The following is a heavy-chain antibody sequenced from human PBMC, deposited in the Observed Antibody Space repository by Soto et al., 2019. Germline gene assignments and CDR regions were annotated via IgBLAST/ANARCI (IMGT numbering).Heavy chain of an antibody. V-gene: IGHV3-30-3*01. CDR1: GFTFSNYA. J-gene: IGHJ6*02. D-gene: IGHD2-15*01. CDR2: ISYDGNNK. Sequence: QVQLVESGGGVVQPGRSLRLSCAASGFTFSNYAMYWVRQAPGKGLEWVAVISYDGNNKYYAGSVKGRFTISRDNSKNTLSLQMNSLRAEDTAVYYCARAGCDGGTCYTLVGLRYGMDVWGQGTTVTVSS. CDR3: ARAGCDGGTCYTLVGLRYGMDV.